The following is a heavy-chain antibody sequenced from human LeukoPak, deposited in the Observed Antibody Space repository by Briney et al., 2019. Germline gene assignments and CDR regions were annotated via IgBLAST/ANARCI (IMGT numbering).Heavy chain of an antibody. D-gene: IGHD5-24*01. V-gene: IGHV3-33*01. CDR3: AREGWLRYFDY. Sequence: GGSLRLSCAASGFAFTTYGIHWVRRAPGKGLEWVAIIWHDGSKKYYGDSVKGRFTISRDNAKNSLYLQMNSLRAEDTAVYYCAREGWLRYFDYWGQGTLVTVSS. CDR2: IWHDGSKK. J-gene: IGHJ4*02. CDR1: GFAFTTYG.